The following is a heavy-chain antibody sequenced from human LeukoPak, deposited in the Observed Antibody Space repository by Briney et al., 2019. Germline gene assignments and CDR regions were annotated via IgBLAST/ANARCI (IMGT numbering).Heavy chain of an antibody. CDR2: INHSGST. CDR3: ARRRGYSYGYVAYFDY. Sequence: PSETLSLTCAVYGGSFSGYYWSWIRQPPGKGLEWIGEINHSGSTNYNPSLKSRVTISVDTSKNQFSLKLSSVTAADTAVYYCARRRGYSYGYVAYFDYWGRGTLVTVSS. J-gene: IGHJ4*02. V-gene: IGHV4-34*01. CDR1: GGSFSGYY. D-gene: IGHD5-18*01.